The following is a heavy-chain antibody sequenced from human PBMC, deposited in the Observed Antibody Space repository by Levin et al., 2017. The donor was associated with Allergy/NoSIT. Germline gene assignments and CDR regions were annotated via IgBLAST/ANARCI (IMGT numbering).Heavy chain of an antibody. CDR3: AREYSAGLYS. CDR1: GDSVSSNSAA. D-gene: IGHD6-19*01. V-gene: IGHV6-1*01. Sequence: SQTLSLTCAISGDSVSSNSAAWNWIRQSPSRGLEWLGRTYYRSKWYNEYALFVRGRITINPDTSKNQFSLHLNSVTPEDTAVYYCAREYSAGLYSWGQGTLVTVSS. CDR2: TYYRSKWYN. J-gene: IGHJ4*02.